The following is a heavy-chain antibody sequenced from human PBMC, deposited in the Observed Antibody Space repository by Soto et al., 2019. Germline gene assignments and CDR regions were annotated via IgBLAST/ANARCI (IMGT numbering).Heavy chain of an antibody. CDR1: GFSASNYG. V-gene: IGHV3-30*18. CDR3: AKSLTIFEVFETMDV. Sequence: PGGSLRLSCAASGFSASNYGMHWVRQALGKGLEWVAVISYDGRDTYYADSVRGRFTISRDNSENTLYLQMNSLRAEDTAVYYCAKSLTIFEVFETMDVWGQGTTVTVSS. CDR2: ISYDGRDT. D-gene: IGHD3-3*01. J-gene: IGHJ6*02.